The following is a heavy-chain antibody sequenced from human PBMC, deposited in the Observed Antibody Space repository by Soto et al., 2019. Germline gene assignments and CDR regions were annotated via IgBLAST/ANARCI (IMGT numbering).Heavy chain of an antibody. D-gene: IGHD2-15*01. CDR3: ARAEGQLGYCSGGSCYSGMDV. Sequence: TGSAGMTIPGGYLLFRLRLETGKGLEWIGYIYYSGSTCYNPSLKSRVTISVDTSKNQFSLKLSSVTAADTAVYYCARAEGQLGYCSGGSCYSGMDVWCQGTTVT. V-gene: IGHV4-31*02. J-gene: IGHJ6*02. CDR1: AGMTIPGGYL. CDR2: IYYSGST.